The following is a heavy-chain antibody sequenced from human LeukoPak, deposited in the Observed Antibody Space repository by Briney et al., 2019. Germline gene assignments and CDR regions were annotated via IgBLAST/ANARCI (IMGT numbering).Heavy chain of an antibody. CDR1: GFTFSSSD. CDR2: RRSDGSDK. D-gene: IGHD1-26*01. Sequence: GGSLRLSCAASGFTFSSSDMHWLRQAPGKGLEWVAFRRSDGSDKYYGDSVKGRVTISRDNSKNTLDLQMKSLRGEDTAVYYCAKAVGASRPFDYWGQGTLVTVSS. J-gene: IGHJ4*02. CDR3: AKAVGASRPFDY. V-gene: IGHV3-30*02.